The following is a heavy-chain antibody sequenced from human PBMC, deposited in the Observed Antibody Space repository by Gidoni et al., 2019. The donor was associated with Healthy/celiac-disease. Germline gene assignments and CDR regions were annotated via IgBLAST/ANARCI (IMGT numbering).Heavy chain of an antibody. CDR3: ARHTHRYSYDY. CDR1: GYTFTSYY. D-gene: IGHD5-18*01. Sequence: QVQLVRSGAAVKKPWASATVSCKASGYTFTSYYMHWVRQAPGQGLAWMGIINPSGGSTSYAQKFQGIVTMTGDTSTSTVYMELSSLRSEDTAVYYCARHTHRYSYDYWGQGTLVTVSS. CDR2: INPSGGST. V-gene: IGHV1-46*01. J-gene: IGHJ4*02.